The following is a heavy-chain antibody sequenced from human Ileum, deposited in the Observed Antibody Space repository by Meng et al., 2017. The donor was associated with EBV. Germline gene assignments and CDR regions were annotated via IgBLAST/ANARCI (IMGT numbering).Heavy chain of an antibody. CDR3: ARRYYGVPFDN. Sequence: GPGPGVVRPWEPLSLTCAVSGDSISSSNHWWGWIRQPPGKGLEWVGTIYYSGSTFYNPSLKSRVTISLDTSKNQFSLKVSSVTAADTAVYYCARRYYGVPFDNWGQGTLVT. CDR1: GDSISSSNHW. V-gene: IGHV4-39*01. D-gene: IGHD3-3*01. J-gene: IGHJ4*02. CDR2: IYYSGST.